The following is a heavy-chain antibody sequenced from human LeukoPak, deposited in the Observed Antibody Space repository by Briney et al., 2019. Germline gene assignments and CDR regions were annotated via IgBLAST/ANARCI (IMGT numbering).Heavy chain of an antibody. V-gene: IGHV4-4*07. CDR1: GGSIGSYY. CDR2: TYTTGST. CDR3: ARDLPSYYFGSGNTFDP. Sequence: SETLSLTCTVSGGSIGSYYWSWIRQPAGKGLEWIGRTYTTGSTDYNSSLKSRVTMSVATSNNQFSLKLTSVTAADSAVYYCARDLPSYYFGSGNTFDPWGQGTLVTVSS. J-gene: IGHJ5*02. D-gene: IGHD3-10*01.